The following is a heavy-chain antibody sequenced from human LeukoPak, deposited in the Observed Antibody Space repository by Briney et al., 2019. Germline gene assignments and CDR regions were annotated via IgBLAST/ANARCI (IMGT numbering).Heavy chain of an antibody. Sequence: SGGSLRLSCAASGFTFSSYGIHWVRQAPGKGREWVAVIWYDGSNKYYADSVKGRFTISRDNSKNTLYLQMNSLRAEDTAVYYCGRGYYGDYGYGMDVWGQGTTVTVSS. CDR3: GRGYYGDYGYGMDV. V-gene: IGHV3-33*01. CDR1: GFTFSSYG. CDR2: IWYDGSNK. D-gene: IGHD4-17*01. J-gene: IGHJ6*02.